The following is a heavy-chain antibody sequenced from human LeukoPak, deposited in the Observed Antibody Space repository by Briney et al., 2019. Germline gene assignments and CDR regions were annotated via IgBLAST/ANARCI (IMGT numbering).Heavy chain of an antibody. CDR2: IYTSGSI. CDR3: ARGDIVVVPAAILVGWFDP. CDR1: GGSISSGSYY. V-gene: IGHV4-61*02. Sequence: SETLSLTCTVSGGSISSGSYYWSWIRQPAGKGLEWIGRIYTSGSINYNPSLKSRVTISVDTSKNQFSLKLSSVTAADTAVYYCARGDIVVVPAAILVGWFDPWGQGTLVTVSS. D-gene: IGHD2-2*02. J-gene: IGHJ5*02.